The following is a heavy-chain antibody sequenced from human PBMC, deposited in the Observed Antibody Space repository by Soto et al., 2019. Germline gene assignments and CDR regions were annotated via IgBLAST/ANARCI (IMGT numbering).Heavy chain of an antibody. J-gene: IGHJ3*02. CDR2: IWYEGSNK. D-gene: IGHD3-10*01. CDR1: GFTFSSYG. V-gene: IGHV3-33*01. Sequence: QVQLVESGGGVVQPGRSLRLSWAASGFTFSSYGMHWVRQAPGKGLEWVAGIWYEGSNKYYADYVKGRFTLSRDNSKNTMYLQMNSLRVEGTAVYYFAREKGMASESRAFDMWGQGTMVPASS. CDR3: AREKGMASESRAFDM.